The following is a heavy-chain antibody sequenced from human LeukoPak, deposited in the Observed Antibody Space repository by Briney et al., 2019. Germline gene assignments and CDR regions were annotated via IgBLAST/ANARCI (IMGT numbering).Heavy chain of an antibody. CDR3: AKDLRWDHPGLDP. J-gene: IGHJ5*02. D-gene: IGHD4-23*01. Sequence: ASVKVSCKASGYSFTSYYIHWVRQAPGQGLESMGIINPGGGRTSYAQKFQDRVTMTRDTSTSTVYMELNSLRSEDTAVYYCAKDLRWDHPGLDPWGQGTLVIVSS. CDR2: INPGGGRT. V-gene: IGHV1-46*01. CDR1: GYSFTSYY.